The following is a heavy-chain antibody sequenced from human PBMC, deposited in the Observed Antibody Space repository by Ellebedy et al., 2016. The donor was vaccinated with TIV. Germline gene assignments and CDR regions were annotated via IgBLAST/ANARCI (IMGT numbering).Heavy chain of an antibody. D-gene: IGHD5-24*01. CDR1: GNTFSSYN. V-gene: IGHV3-48*02. CDR3: VRDGGRDGYTYWYFDL. J-gene: IGHJ2*01. CDR2: ISTTSSNI. Sequence: GESLKISCAASGNTFSSYNMNWVRQAPGKGLQWVSYISTTSSNIYYADSVKGRFTISRDNAKNSLTLQMDSLRDEDNDVYYCVRDGGRDGYTYWYFDLWGRGTLVTVSS.